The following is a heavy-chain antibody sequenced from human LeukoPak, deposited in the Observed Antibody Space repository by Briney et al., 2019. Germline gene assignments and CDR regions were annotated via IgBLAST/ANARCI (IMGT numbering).Heavy chain of an antibody. J-gene: IGHJ3*02. CDR2: MNPNSGNT. CDR3: ARNYRSVYDAFDI. CDR1: GYTFTSYD. V-gene: IGHV1-8*02. D-gene: IGHD3-10*01. Sequence: ASVKVSCKASGYTFTSYDINWVRQATGQGLEWMGWMNPNSGNTGYAQKFQGRVTMTRDTSTSTVYMELSSLRSEDTAVYYCARNYRSVYDAFDIWGQGTMVTVSS.